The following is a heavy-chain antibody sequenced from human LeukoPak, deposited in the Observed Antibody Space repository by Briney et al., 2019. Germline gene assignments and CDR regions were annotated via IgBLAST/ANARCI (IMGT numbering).Heavy chain of an antibody. Sequence: SGPTLVKPTQTLTLTGTFSGFSLSTSGVGVGWIRQPPGKALEWLALIYWNDDKRSSPSLKNRLTITKDTSKNQVVLTMTNMDPVDTATYYCAHPIRSSGYYLNWGQATLVTVSS. CDR2: IYWNDDK. CDR1: GFSLSTSGVG. V-gene: IGHV2-5*01. CDR3: AHPIRSSGYYLN. J-gene: IGHJ4*02. D-gene: IGHD3-22*01.